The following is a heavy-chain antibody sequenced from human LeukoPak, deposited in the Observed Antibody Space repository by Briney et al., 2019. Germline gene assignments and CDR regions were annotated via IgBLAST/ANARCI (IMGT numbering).Heavy chain of an antibody. Sequence: GESLKLSCAASGFTFSGSAVHWVRLASGKGLEWVGRIRSKANNYATTYAASVRGRFTISRDDSKNTAYLQMNSLRTEDTAVYYCTVELEVRGIDYWGQGTLVTVSS. J-gene: IGHJ4*02. CDR3: TVELEVRGIDY. CDR1: GFTFSGSA. D-gene: IGHD1-7*01. CDR2: IRSKANNYAT. V-gene: IGHV3-73*01.